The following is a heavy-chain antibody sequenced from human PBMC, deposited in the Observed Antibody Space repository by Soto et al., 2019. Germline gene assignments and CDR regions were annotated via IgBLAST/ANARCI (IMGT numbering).Heavy chain of an antibody. V-gene: IGHV1-69*13. J-gene: IGHJ4*02. CDR3: ARDGTLYDSSGYYYLY. D-gene: IGHD3-22*01. CDR2: IIPMFGTA. CDR1: GGTFSRYA. Sequence: ASVKVSCKASGGTFSRYAINWVRQAPGQGLEWMGGIIPMFGTANYAQKFQGRVTITADESTNTGYMELRSLISEDTAVYYCARDGTLYDSSGYYYLYWGQGTLVTVSS.